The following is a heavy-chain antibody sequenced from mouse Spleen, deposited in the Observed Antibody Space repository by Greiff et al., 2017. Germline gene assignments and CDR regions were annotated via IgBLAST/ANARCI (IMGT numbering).Heavy chain of an antibody. V-gene: IGHV2-2*02. CDR1: GFSLTSYG. D-gene: IGHD1-1*01. J-gene: IGHJ4*01. CDR2: IWSGGST. Sequence: VNLVESGPGLVQPSQSLSITCTVSGFSLTSYGVHWVRQSPGKGLEWLGVIWSGGSTDYNAAFISRLSISKDNSKSQVFFKMNSLQANDTAIYYCARPLITTVVDYAMDYWGQGTSVTVSS. CDR3: ARPLITTVVDYAMDY.